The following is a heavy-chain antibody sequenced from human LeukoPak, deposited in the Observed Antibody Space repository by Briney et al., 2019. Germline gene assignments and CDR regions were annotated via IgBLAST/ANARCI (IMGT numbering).Heavy chain of an antibody. CDR2: ISWNSGNI. J-gene: IGHJ4*02. CDR1: GFTFDDYA. V-gene: IGHV3-9*01. Sequence: GRSLRLSCAASGFTFDDYAIHWVRQAPGKGLEWVSGISWNSGNIGYADSVKGRFTISRDNAKNSLYLQMNSLRAEDTAVYYCARVRPGYYCDYWGQGILVTVSS. CDR3: ARVRPGYYCDY.